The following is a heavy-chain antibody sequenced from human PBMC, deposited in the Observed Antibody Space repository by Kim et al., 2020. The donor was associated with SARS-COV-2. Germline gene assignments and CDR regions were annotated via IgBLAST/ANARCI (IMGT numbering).Heavy chain of an antibody. D-gene: IGHD3-10*01. J-gene: IGHJ6*01. CDR3: TRDYYYGSGSYSNYY. V-gene: IGHV3-15*01. Sequence: GGSLRLSCAASGFTFSNAWMSWVRQAPGKGLEWVGYIKSKTDGGTTDYAAPVKGRFTISRDDSKNTLYLHMNSLKTEDTAVYYCTRDYYYGSGSYSNYY. CDR2: IKSKTDGGTT. CDR1: GFTFSNAW.